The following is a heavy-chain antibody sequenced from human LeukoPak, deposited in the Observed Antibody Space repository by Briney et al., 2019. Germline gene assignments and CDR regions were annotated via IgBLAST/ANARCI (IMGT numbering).Heavy chain of an antibody. V-gene: IGHV3-48*02. CDR1: GFTFSSYS. CDR2: ISEDARTR. Sequence: PGGSLRLSCATSGFTFSSYSIIWVRQAPGKGLEWVSYISEDARTRYFADAVKGRFSISRDSAKNSVYLQMNSLRDDDTAVYYCARDPMWFGELLVWGQGTLVTVSS. J-gene: IGHJ3*01. CDR3: ARDPMWFGELLV. D-gene: IGHD3-10*01.